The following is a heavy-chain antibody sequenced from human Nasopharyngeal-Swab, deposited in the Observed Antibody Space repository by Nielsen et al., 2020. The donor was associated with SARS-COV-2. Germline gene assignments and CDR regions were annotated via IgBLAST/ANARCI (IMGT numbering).Heavy chain of an antibody. Sequence: SETLSLTCTVSGGSISSGDYYWSWIRQPPGKGLEWIGYIYYSGSTYYNPSLKSRVTISVDTSKNQFSLKLSSVTAADTAVYYCARDHRVLNMVRGVIIRDYGMDVWGQGTTVTVSS. CDR1: GGSISSGDYY. J-gene: IGHJ6*02. V-gene: IGHV4-30-4*01. CDR2: IYYSGST. D-gene: IGHD3-10*01. CDR3: ARDHRVLNMVRGVIIRDYGMDV.